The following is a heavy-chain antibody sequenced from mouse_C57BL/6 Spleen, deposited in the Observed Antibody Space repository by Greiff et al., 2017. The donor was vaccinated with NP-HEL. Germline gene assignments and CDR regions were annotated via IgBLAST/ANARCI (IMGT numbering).Heavy chain of an antibody. J-gene: IGHJ2*01. CDR2: ISSGGDYI. Sequence: EVKVVESGEGLVKPGGSLKLSCAASGFTFSSYAMSWVRQTPETRLEWVAYISSGGDYIYYADTVKGRFTISRDNARNTLYLQMSSLKSEDTAMYYCTRYLYYFDYWGQGTTLTVSS. CDR3: TRYLYYFDY. V-gene: IGHV5-9-1*02. CDR1: GFTFSSYA.